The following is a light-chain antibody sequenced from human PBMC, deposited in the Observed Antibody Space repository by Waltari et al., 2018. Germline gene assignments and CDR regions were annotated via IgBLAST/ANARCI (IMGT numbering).Light chain of an antibody. V-gene: IGLV1-47*01. CDR1: SSNIGSNY. CDR2: RSH. J-gene: IGLJ3*02. Sequence: SETPGQRVTISCSGSSSNIGSNYIYWYQQLPGTAPKLLIYRSHERPSGVPERFSGSKSGTSASLAISGLRSEDEADYYCATWDDSLTAWVFGGGTKVTVV. CDR3: ATWDDSLTAWV.